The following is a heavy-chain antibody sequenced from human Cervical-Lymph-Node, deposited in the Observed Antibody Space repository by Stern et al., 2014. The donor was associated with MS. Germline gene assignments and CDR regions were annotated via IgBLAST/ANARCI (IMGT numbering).Heavy chain of an antibody. CDR1: GFTFTSSA. D-gene: IGHD3-22*01. Sequence: QLVESGPEVKKPGTSVKVSCKASGFTFTSSAAQWVRQARGQRLAWIGWVVVGRGEEKRAQKSQERVTITKNKSTSTAYMELSSLRSEDTAVYYCAAEPMYYSDSVGAFDIWGQGTMVTVSS. J-gene: IGHJ3*02. V-gene: IGHV1-58*01. CDR2: VVVGRGEE. CDR3: AAEPMYYSDSVGAFDI.